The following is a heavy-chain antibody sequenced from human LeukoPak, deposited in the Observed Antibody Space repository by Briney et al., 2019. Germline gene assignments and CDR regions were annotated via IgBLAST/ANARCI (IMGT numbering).Heavy chain of an antibody. CDR3: ARGRIRYSSSRNWFDP. CDR2: MNPNSGNT. D-gene: IGHD6-13*01. J-gene: IGHJ5*02. V-gene: IGHV1-8*01. Sequence: ASVKVSCKASGYTFTSYDINWVRQATGHGLEWMGWMNPNSGNTGYAQKFQGRVTMTRNTSISTAYMELSSLRSEDTAVYYCARGRIRYSSSRNWFDPWGQGTLVTVSS. CDR1: GYTFTSYD.